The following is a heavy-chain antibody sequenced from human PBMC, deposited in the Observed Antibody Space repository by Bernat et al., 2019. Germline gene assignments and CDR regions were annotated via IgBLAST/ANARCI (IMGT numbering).Heavy chain of an antibody. J-gene: IGHJ4*02. CDR1: GFTLSSYA. D-gene: IGHD1-1*01. V-gene: IGHV3-30*10. CDR3: ARDPRRGFTYNWFPLFFDY. Sequence: VQVAESGGGVVEPGRSLRLSRAAYGFTLSSYAMHWVRQAPGKGLEWVGVISHDGTKKYYTVAVKCRCTHSRDDSNNTGYLQMNTLGEEDTAVYYCARDPRRGFTYNWFPLFFDYWGQGALDTVSS. CDR2: ISHDGTKK.